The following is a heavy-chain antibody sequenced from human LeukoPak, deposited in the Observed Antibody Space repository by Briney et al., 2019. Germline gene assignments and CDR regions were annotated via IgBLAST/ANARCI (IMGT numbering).Heavy chain of an antibody. CDR1: GDSVRNDAYY. V-gene: IGHV4-61*08. CDR3: ARKRRRDIVVVPAAMHYYYYGMDV. CDR2: VYYSGRT. Sequence: SETLSLTCTISGDSVRNDAYYWHWIRKSPGKGLEWVGFVYYSGRTKYNSSLKSRVTISVDTSKNQFSLKLSSVTAADTAVYYCARKRRRDIVVVPAAMHYYYYGMDVWGQGTTVTVSS. D-gene: IGHD2-2*01. J-gene: IGHJ6*02.